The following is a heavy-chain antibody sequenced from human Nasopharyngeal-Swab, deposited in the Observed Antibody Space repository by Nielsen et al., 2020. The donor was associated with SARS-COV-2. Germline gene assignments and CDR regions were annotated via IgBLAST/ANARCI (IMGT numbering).Heavy chain of an antibody. J-gene: IGHJ4*02. D-gene: IGHD6-6*01. V-gene: IGHV4-4*02. Sequence: SETLSLTCAVSGGSISSSNLWSWVRQPPGKGLEWIGEIYHSGSTNYNPSLKSRVTISVDKSKNQFSLKLSSVTAADTAVYYCATRPDLYYFDYWGQGTLVTVSS. CDR1: GGSISSSNL. CDR3: ATRPDLYYFDY. CDR2: IYHSGST.